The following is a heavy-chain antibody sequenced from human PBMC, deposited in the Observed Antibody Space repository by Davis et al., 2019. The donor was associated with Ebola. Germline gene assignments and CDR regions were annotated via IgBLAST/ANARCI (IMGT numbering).Heavy chain of an antibody. CDR2: INHSGST. J-gene: IGHJ4*02. CDR3: ASGRITIFGVGALDY. Sequence: PSETLSLTCAVYGGSFSGYYWSWIRQPPGKGLEWIGEINHSGSTNYNPSLKSRVTISVDTSKNQFSLKLSSVTAADTAVYYCASGRITIFGVGALDYWGQGTLVTVSS. V-gene: IGHV4-34*01. CDR1: GGSFSGYY. D-gene: IGHD3-3*01.